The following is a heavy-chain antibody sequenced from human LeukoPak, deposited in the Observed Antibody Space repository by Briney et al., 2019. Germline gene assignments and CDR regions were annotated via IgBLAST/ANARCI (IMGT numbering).Heavy chain of an antibody. Sequence: GASVKVSCKASGYTFTSYDINWVRQATGQGLERMGWMNPNSGNTGYAQKFQGRVTMTRNTSISTAYMELSSLRSEDTAVYYCARGGYCSGGRCYSKARAHWGQGTLVTVSS. V-gene: IGHV1-8*01. J-gene: IGHJ4*02. CDR2: MNPNSGNT. CDR1: GYTFTSYD. CDR3: ARGGYCSGGRCYSKARAH. D-gene: IGHD2-15*01.